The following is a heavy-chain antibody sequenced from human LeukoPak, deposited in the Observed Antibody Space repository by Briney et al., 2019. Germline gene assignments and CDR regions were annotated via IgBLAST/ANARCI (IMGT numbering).Heavy chain of an antibody. D-gene: IGHD3-22*01. V-gene: IGHV4-34*01. Sequence: SETLSLTCAVYGGSFSGYYWSWIRQPPGKGLEWNGEINHSGSTNYNPSLKSRVTISVDTSKNQFSLKLSSVTAADTAVYYCARERKYYYDSSGYHVIAFDIWGQGTMVTVSS. CDR2: INHSGST. CDR3: ARERKYYYDSSGYHVIAFDI. J-gene: IGHJ3*02. CDR1: GGSFSGYY.